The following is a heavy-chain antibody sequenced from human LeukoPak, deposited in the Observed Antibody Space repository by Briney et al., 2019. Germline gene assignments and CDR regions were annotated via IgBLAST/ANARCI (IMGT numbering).Heavy chain of an antibody. V-gene: IGHV3-21*01. CDR1: GFTFSSYS. CDR2: ISSSSSYI. Sequence: GGSLRLSYAASGFTFSSYSMNWVRQAPGKGLEWVSSISSSSSYIYYADSVKGRFTISRDNAKNSLYLQMNSLRAEDTAVYYCARIPLGDYYYMDVWGKGTTVTVSS. CDR3: ARIPLGDYYYMDV. J-gene: IGHJ6*03. D-gene: IGHD3-10*01.